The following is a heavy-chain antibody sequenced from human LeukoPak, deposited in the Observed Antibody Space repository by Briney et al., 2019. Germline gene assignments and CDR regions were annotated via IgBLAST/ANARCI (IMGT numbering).Heavy chain of an antibody. CDR3: VREGFGYSSSWYGGYFDY. CDR1: GGSISSGDYY. J-gene: IGHJ4*02. D-gene: IGHD6-13*01. CDR2: IYYSGST. V-gene: IGHV4-30-4*01. Sequence: SQTLSLTCTVSGGSISSGDYYWSWIRQPPGKGLEWIGYIYYSGSTYYNPSLKSRVTISVDTSKNQFSLKLSSVTAADTAVYYCVREGFGYSSSWYGGYFDYWGQGTLVTVSS.